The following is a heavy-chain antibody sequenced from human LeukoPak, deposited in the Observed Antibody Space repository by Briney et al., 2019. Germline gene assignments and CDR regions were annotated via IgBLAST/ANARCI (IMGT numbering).Heavy chain of an antibody. V-gene: IGHV3-33*01. D-gene: IGHD2-15*01. Sequence: GGSLRLSCAASGFTFSNYGMHWVRQAPGKGLEWVAAIWYDGSNKYYADSVKGRFIISRDNSKDTLYLQMNSLRAEDTAVYYCARGYCSGGSCYPGYFDYWGRGTLVTVSS. CDR3: ARGYCSGGSCYPGYFDY. CDR1: GFTFSNYG. J-gene: IGHJ4*02. CDR2: IWYDGSNK.